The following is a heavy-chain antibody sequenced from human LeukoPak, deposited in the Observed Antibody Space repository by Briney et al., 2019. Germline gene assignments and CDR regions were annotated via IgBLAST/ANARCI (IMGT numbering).Heavy chain of an antibody. V-gene: IGHV3-7*01. CDR1: GFTFTSYW. CDR2: IHEDGIEK. J-gene: IGHJ4*02. CDR3: ARDRGGSYSAIDY. D-gene: IGHD1-26*01. Sequence: GGSLRLSCAASGFTFTSYWMSWVRQAPGKGLEWVANIHEDGIEKYYVASVEGRFTISRDNAKNSLSLQMNSLRVEDTAVYYCARDRGGSYSAIDYWGQGTLVTVSS.